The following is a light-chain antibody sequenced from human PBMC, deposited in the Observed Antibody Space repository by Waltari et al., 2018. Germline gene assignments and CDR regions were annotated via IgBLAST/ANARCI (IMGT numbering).Light chain of an antibody. J-gene: IGLJ2*01. CDR2: GNT. CDR1: SSNIGAGYA. CDR3: QSYDRSLSGSI. V-gene: IGLV1-40*01. Sequence: QSGLTQPPSVSGAPGQRVTIPCTGSSSNIGAGYAVNWYQLLPGTAPKLLIYGNTNRPSGVPDRFSGSKSGTSASLAITGLQAEDEADYYCQSYDRSLSGSIFGGGTKLTVL.